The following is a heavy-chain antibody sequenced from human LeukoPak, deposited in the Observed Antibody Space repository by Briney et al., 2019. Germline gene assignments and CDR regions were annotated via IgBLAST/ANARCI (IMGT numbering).Heavy chain of an antibody. J-gene: IGHJ4*02. CDR2: ISSGSSYI. CDR3: ARSEHSSSSFDY. CDR1: GITFSDAW. V-gene: IGHV3-21*01. D-gene: IGHD6-6*01. Sequence: GGSLRLSCAASGITFSDAWMSWVRQAPGKGLEWVSSISSGSSYIYYADSVRGRFTISRDKARNSLYLQMNSLRAEDTAIYYCARSEHSSSSFDYWGQGTLVTVSS.